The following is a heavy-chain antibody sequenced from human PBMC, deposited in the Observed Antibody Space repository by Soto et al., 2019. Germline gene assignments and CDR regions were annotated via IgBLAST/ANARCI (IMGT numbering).Heavy chain of an antibody. CDR1: GFTFSSYG. D-gene: IGHD3-10*01. J-gene: IGHJ4*02. CDR2: IWYDGSNK. CDR3: ARVRDYGSGSYHTDY. V-gene: IGHV3-33*01. Sequence: PGGSLRLSCAASGFTFSSYGMHWVRQAPGKGLEWVAVIWYDGSNKYYADSVKGRFTISRDNSKNTLYLQMNSLRAEDTAVYYCARVRDYGSGSYHTDYWGQGTLVTVSS.